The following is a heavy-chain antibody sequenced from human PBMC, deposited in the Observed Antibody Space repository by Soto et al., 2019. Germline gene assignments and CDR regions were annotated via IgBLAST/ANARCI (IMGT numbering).Heavy chain of an antibody. V-gene: IGHV3-30*18. Sequence: SGGSLRLSCAASGFTFSSYGMHWVRQAPGKGLEWVAVISYDGSNKYYADSVKGRFTISRDNSKNTLYLQMNSLRAEDTAVYYCANADYYDSSGYYSEFDYWGQGT. CDR2: ISYDGSNK. CDR3: ANADYYDSSGYYSEFDY. J-gene: IGHJ4*02. CDR1: GFTFSSYG. D-gene: IGHD3-22*01.